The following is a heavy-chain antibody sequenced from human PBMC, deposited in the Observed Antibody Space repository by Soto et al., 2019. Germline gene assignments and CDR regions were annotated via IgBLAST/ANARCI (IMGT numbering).Heavy chain of an antibody. D-gene: IGHD6-13*01. J-gene: IGHJ6*02. CDR1: GFTFSSYG. CDR3: AKDGIVAAGDYYYYGMDV. CDR2: ISYDGSNK. V-gene: IGHV3-30*18. Sequence: QVQLVESGGGVVQPGRSLRLSCAASGFTFSSYGMHWVRQAPGKGLEWVAVISYDGSNKYYADSVKGRFTISRDNSKNTLYLQMNSLRAEDSAVYYCAKDGIVAAGDYYYYGMDVWGQGTTVTVSS.